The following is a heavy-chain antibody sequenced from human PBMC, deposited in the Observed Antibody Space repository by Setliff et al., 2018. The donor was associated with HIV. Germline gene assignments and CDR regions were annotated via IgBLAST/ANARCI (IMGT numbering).Heavy chain of an antibody. J-gene: IGHJ4*02. D-gene: IGHD3-16*01. CDR1: RGTFRNSA. CDR2: IITLFGEA. CDR3: ARQPYYDDDGTNLPSEWRFLG. V-gene: IGHV1-69*13. Sequence: ASVKVSCKASRGTFRNSAINWVRQAPGQGLVWMGGIITLFGEANYAQKFQGRVTITADESTSTAYMELNSLRSEDAAVYYCARQPYYDDDGTNLPSEWRFLGWGQGTLVTVSS.